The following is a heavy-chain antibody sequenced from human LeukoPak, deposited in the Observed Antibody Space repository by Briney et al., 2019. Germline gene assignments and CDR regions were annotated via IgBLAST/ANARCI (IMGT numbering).Heavy chain of an antibody. D-gene: IGHD1-26*01. Sequence: PGRSLRLSCAASGCTFSSYGMHWVRQAPGKGLEWVAVIWYDGSNKYYADSVKGRFTISRDNSKNTLYLQMNSLRAEDTAVYYCARDYRGSIRGLDYWGQGTLVTVSS. J-gene: IGHJ4*02. CDR1: GCTFSSYG. CDR3: ARDYRGSIRGLDY. CDR2: IWYDGSNK. V-gene: IGHV3-33*01.